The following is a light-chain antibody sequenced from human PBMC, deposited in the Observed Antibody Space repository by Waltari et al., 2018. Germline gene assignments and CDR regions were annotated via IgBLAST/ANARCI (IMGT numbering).Light chain of an antibody. CDR3: QSADSSGTYVV. Sequence: SYELTQPPSVSVSPGQTARITCSGEALPKQSAVCYQQKPGQAPVLVIYKDSERPSGIPERFSGSSSGTTVTLTISGVQVEDEADYYCQSADSSGTYVVYGGGTKLTVL. CDR2: KDS. V-gene: IGLV3-25*03. J-gene: IGLJ2*01. CDR1: ALPKQS.